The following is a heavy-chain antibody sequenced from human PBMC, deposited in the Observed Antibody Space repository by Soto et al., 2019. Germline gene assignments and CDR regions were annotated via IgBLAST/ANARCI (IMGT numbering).Heavy chain of an antibody. V-gene: IGHV3-21*01. CDR2: IKSSGSDI. J-gene: IGHJ4*02. CDR1: GFTFSSYS. D-gene: IGHD2-8*01. CDR3: ARLYCINVVLCTIDY. Sequence: PGGSLRLSCAASGFTFSSYSMTWVRQAPGKGLERVSSIKSSGSDIYYADSVKGRFTISRDNAKNSLYLQMNSLRAEDTAVYFCARLYCINVVLCTIDYWGQGTLVTVSS.